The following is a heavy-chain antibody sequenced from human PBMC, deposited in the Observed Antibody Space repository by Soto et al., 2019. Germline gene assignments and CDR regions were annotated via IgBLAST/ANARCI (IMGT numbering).Heavy chain of an antibody. CDR3: TRRVQSSSYTFDY. D-gene: IGHD6-6*01. V-gene: IGHV3-73*01. Sequence: PGGSLRLSCAASGFTFSGSAMHWVRQASGKGLEWVGRIRSKANSYATAYAASVKGRFTISRDDSKNTAYLQMNSLKTEDTAVYYCTRRVQSSSYTFDYWGQGTLVTVSS. J-gene: IGHJ4*02. CDR2: IRSKANSYAT. CDR1: GFTFSGSA.